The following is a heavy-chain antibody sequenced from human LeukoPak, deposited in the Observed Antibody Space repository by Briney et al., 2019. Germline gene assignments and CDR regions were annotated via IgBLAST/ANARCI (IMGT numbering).Heavy chain of an antibody. Sequence: PSETLSLTCTVSGGSISSSSYYWGWTRQPPGKGLEWIGSIYYSGSTYYNPSLKSRVTISVDTSKNQFSLKLSSVTAADTAVYYCARLPYQQWLEYYFDYWGQGTLVTVSS. CDR2: IYYSGST. D-gene: IGHD6-19*01. J-gene: IGHJ4*02. CDR1: GGSISSSSYY. CDR3: ARLPYQQWLEYYFDY. V-gene: IGHV4-39*01.